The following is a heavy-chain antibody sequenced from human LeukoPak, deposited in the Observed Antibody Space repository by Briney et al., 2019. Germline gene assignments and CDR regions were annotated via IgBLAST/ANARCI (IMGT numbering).Heavy chain of an antibody. J-gene: IGHJ4*02. CDR2: ISPNSGDT. Sequence: PMASVKVSCKTSGYTFSDYYIHWIRQAPGQGLEWVGWISPNSGDTDYAQKFQGRVTVTRDTSISTAYMELGRLRSDDTAVYYCARGAPHFDYWGQGTLVTVSS. CDR1: GYTFSDYY. CDR3: ARGAPHFDY. V-gene: IGHV1-2*02.